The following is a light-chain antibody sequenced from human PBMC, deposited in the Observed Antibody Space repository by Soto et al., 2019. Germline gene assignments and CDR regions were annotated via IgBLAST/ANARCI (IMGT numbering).Light chain of an antibody. CDR1: QSLLHRNGYKY. CDR3: MQSLETPFT. CDR2: LRS. V-gene: IGKV2-28*01. J-gene: IGKJ3*01. Sequence: VMTQSPLSLSVIPGEPASISCRSSQSLLHRNGYKYLDWYVQKPGQSPQVLIFLRSDRASGVPDRISASGSGTDFTLTISRVEAEDVGVYYCMQSLETPFTVGPGTKVDI.